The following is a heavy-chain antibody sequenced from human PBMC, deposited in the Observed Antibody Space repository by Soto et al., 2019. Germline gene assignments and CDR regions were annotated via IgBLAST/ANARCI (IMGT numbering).Heavy chain of an antibody. CDR2: ISYDGSNK. CDR1: GFTFSSYG. J-gene: IGHJ4*02. Sequence: GGSLRLSCAASGFTFSSYGMHWVRQAPGKGLEWVAVISYDGSNKYYADSVKGRFTISRDNSKNTLYLQMNSLRAEDTAVYYCAKLVILSYGSGSYYHPLDYWGQGTLVTVSS. D-gene: IGHD3-10*01. V-gene: IGHV3-30*18. CDR3: AKLVILSYGSGSYYHPLDY.